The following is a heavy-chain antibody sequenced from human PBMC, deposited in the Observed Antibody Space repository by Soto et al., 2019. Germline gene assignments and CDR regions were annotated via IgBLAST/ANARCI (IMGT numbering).Heavy chain of an antibody. CDR3: SNAAQRYYYYYGMDV. Sequence: QVQLVQSGAEVKKPGSSVKVSCKASGGTFSSYAISWVRQAPGQGLEWMGGIIPIFGTANYAQKFQGRVTTTADESTRTAYMELSSLRSEDTAVYYCSNAAQRYYYYYGMDVWGQGTTVTVSS. CDR2: IIPIFGTA. D-gene: IGHD4-4*01. V-gene: IGHV1-69*01. CDR1: GGTFSSYA. J-gene: IGHJ6*02.